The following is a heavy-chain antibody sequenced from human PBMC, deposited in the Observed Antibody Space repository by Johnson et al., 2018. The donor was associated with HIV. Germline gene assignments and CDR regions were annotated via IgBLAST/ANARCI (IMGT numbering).Heavy chain of an antibody. V-gene: IGHV3-11*04. CDR2: ITSSGRTT. D-gene: IGHD1-26*01. Sequence: QVQLVESGGGLVKPGGSLRLSCAASGFTFSDYYMSWIRQAPGKGLEWVSYITSSGRTTYYADSVKGRFTISRDNAKNSLYLQMNSLRAEDTAVYYCAKGWGRGTFSTDDSFDIWGQGTMVTVSS. J-gene: IGHJ3*02. CDR1: GFTFSDYY. CDR3: AKGWGRGTFSTDDSFDI.